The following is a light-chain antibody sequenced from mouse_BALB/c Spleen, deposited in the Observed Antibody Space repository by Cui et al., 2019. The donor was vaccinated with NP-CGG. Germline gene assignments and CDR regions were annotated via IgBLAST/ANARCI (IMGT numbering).Light chain of an antibody. V-gene: IGLV1*01. Sequence: AVVTQESALTPSPGETVTLTCRSSSGAVTTSNYANWVQEKPDHLFTGLIGGTNNRAPGAPARFSGSLIGDKAALTITGAQTEDEAIYFCTLWYSNHWVFGGGTKLTVL. CDR2: GTN. CDR1: SGAVTTSNY. J-gene: IGLJ1*01. CDR3: TLWYSNHWV.